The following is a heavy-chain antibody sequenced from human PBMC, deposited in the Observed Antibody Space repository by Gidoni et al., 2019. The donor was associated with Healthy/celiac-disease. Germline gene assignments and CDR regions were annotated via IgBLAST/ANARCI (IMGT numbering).Heavy chain of an antibody. Sequence: EVQLVESGGGLVKPGGSLRLSCAASGFTFSNACLSWVRQAPGKGLEWVGRIKSKTDGGTTDYAAPVKGRFTISRDDSKNTLYLQMNSLKTEDTAVYYCTTGDTAMDYYYYYYMDVWGKGTTVTVSS. CDR2: IKSKTDGGTT. CDR3: TTGDTAMDYYYYYYMDV. CDR1: GFTFSNAC. J-gene: IGHJ6*03. D-gene: IGHD5-18*01. V-gene: IGHV3-15*01.